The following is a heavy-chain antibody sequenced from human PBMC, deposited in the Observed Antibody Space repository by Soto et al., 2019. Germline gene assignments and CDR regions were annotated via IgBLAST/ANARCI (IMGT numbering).Heavy chain of an antibody. CDR1: GYTFTSYG. CDR2: TSTYKGNT. Sequence: ASVKVSCKTSGYTFTSYGISWVRQAPGQGLEWMGWTSTYKGNTNYAQKFQGRVTMTTDTSTSTAYMELRSLRSDDTAVYYCATRSPAFAYWGPTTLVTVSS. V-gene: IGHV1-18*01. J-gene: IGHJ4*02. CDR3: ATRSPAFAY.